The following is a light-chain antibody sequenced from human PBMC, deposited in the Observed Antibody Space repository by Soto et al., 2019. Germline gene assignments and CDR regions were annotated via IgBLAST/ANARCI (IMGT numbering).Light chain of an antibody. CDR1: QSVLYSSNNKNY. CDR2: WAS. Sequence: DIVMTQSPDSLAVSLGERATINCKPSQSVLYSSNNKNYLAWYQQKPGQPPKLLIYWASTRASGVPDRFSGSGSGTDFTLTINSLQAEDVAVYYCQQYYNTPFTFGQGTRLEMK. CDR3: QQYYNTPFT. J-gene: IGKJ5*01. V-gene: IGKV4-1*01.